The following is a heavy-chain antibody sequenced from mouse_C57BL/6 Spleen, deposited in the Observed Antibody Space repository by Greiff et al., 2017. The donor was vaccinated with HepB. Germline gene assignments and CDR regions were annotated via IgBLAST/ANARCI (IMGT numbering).Heavy chain of an antibody. CDR1: GFTFSSYA. CDR2: ISDGGSYT. Sequence: EVQLVESGGGLVKPGGSLKLSCAASGFTFSSYAMSWVRQTPEKRLEWVATISDGGSYTYYPDNVKGRFTISRDNAKNNLYLQMSHLKSEDTAMYYCARDGAYDLYAMDYWGQGTSVTVSS. V-gene: IGHV5-4*01. CDR3: ARDGAYDLYAMDY. D-gene: IGHD2-3*01. J-gene: IGHJ4*01.